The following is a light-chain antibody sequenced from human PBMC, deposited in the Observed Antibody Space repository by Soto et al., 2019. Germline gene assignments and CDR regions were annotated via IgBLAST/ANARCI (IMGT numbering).Light chain of an antibody. Sequence: DIQLTRSPSLLSASVGDRVTITFRASHDISTYLAWYQQKPGKAPKLMIYEASTLQSGVPSRFSGSGSGTEFTLTISGLLPEDFATYHCQQLNTLPFTFGQGTRLEI. CDR3: QQLNTLPFT. CDR1: HDISTY. CDR2: EAS. V-gene: IGKV1-9*01. J-gene: IGKJ5*01.